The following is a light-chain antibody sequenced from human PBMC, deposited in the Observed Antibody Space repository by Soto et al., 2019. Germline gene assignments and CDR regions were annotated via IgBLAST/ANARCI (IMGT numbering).Light chain of an antibody. CDR1: QTLLYPSSNKNF. CDR3: QQYYNTRWT. J-gene: IGKJ1*01. V-gene: IGKV4-1*01. CDR2: WAS. Sequence: DIVLTQSPDSLAVSLGERATIRCRSSQTLLYPSSNKNFLAWYQQKPGQPPKLLIYWASTRESGVPDRFRGGGSGTDFTLTIDSLQAEDVAVYYCQQYYNTRWTFGQGTKVEIK.